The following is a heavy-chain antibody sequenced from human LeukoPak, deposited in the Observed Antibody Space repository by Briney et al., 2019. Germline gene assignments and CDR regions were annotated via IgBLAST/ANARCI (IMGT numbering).Heavy chain of an antibody. J-gene: IGHJ3*02. D-gene: IGHD3-10*01. CDR2: INHSGST. Sequence: PSETLSLTCAVYGGSFSGYYWSWIRQPPGKGLEWIGEINHSGSTNYNPSLKSRVTISVDTSKNQFSLKLSSVTAADTAVYYCARVTMVRGVMVGDAFDIWGQGTMVTVSS. CDR3: ARVTMVRGVMVGDAFDI. V-gene: IGHV4-34*01. CDR1: GGSFSGYY.